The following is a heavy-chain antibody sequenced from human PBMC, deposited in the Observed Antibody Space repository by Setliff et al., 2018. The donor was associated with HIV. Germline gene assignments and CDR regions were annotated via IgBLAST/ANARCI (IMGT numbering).Heavy chain of an antibody. CDR1: GGTFSSYV. J-gene: IGHJ3*02. V-gene: IGHV1-69*05. CDR2: IIPMYGVT. Sequence: GASVKVSCKASGGTFSSYVISWVRQAPGQGPEWMGGIIPMYGVTNYAQKFQGRVTITTDGSTSTAYMELSSLRSEDTAVYYCARGFQVGQWLGDGAFDIWGQGTMVTVSS. D-gene: IGHD6-19*01. CDR3: ARGFQVGQWLGDGAFDI.